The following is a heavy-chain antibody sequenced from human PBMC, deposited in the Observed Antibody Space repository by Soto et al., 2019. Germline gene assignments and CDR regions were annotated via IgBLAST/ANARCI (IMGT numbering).Heavy chain of an antibody. J-gene: IGHJ5*02. CDR3: AASTTVTTIDWFDP. V-gene: IGHV1-69*13. Sequence: GASVKVSCKASGGTFSSYAISWVRQAPGQGLEWMGGIIPIFGTANYAQKFQGRVTITADESTSTAYMELSSLRSEDTAVYYCAASTTVTTIDWFDPWGQGTLVTVS. D-gene: IGHD4-17*01. CDR1: GGTFSSYA. CDR2: IIPIFGTA.